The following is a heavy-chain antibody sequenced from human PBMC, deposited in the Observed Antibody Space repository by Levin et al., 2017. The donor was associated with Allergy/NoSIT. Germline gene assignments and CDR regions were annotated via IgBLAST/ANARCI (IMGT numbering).Heavy chain of an antibody. Sequence: QPGGSLRLSCAASGFTFSSYAMHWVRQAPGKGLEWVAVISYDGSNKYYADSVKGRFTISRDNSKNTLYLQMNSLRAEDTAVYYCARDGGWLLFDYWGQGTLVTVSS. V-gene: IGHV3-30-3*01. CDR1: GFTFSSYA. J-gene: IGHJ4*02. CDR2: ISYDGSNK. D-gene: IGHD6-19*01. CDR3: ARDGGWLLFDY.